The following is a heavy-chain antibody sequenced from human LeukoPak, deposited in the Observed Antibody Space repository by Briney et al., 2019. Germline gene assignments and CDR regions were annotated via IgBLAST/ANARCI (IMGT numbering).Heavy chain of an antibody. Sequence: GGSLRLSCAASGFTFSSYGMHWVRQAPGKGLEWVAVIWYDGSNKYYADSVKGRFTISRDNAKNSLYLQMNSLRAEDTAVYYCARGWELFDYWGQGTLVTVSS. CDR1: GFTFSSYG. CDR2: IWYDGSNK. D-gene: IGHD1-26*01. V-gene: IGHV3-33*03. CDR3: ARGWELFDY. J-gene: IGHJ4*02.